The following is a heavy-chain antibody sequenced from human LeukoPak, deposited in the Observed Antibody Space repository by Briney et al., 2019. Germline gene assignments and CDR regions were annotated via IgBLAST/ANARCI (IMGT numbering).Heavy chain of an antibody. D-gene: IGHD2-21*02. V-gene: IGHV3-33*01. J-gene: IGHJ3*02. CDR3: RIVVVTAIGVPFDI. CDR1: GFTFSNYG. Sequence: PGGSLRLSCAASGFTFSNYGMHWVRQAPGKGLEWVAVIWYDGSNKYYADSVKGRFTISRDNSKNTLYLQMNDLRAEDTAVYYCRIVVVTAIGVPFDIWGQGTMVTVSP. CDR2: IWYDGSNK.